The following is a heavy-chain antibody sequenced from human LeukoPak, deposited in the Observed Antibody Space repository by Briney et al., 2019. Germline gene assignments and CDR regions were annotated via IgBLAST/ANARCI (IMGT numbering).Heavy chain of an antibody. V-gene: IGHV4-30-4*08. CDR1: GDSISSGDYY. D-gene: IGHD1-26*01. Sequence: SETLSLTCTVSGDSISSGDYYWSWIRQPPGKGLEWIGYIYYTVNTYYNPSLKSRVTISADTSKNQFSLKLTSVTAADTDVYYCARVGLHSGSYYWFDPWGQGTLVTVSS. CDR2: IYYTVNT. J-gene: IGHJ5*02. CDR3: ARVGLHSGSYYWFDP.